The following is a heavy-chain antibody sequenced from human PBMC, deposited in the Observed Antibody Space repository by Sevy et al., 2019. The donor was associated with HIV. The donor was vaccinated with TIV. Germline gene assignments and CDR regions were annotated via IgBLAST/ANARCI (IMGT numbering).Heavy chain of an antibody. V-gene: IGHV4-38-2*01. CDR3: ARARYYDSSAYYYFDY. Sequence: SETLSLTCAVSGYSISSGYYWGWIRQPPGKGLESIGSIYHGGSTYYNPSLKRRVTISVDTSKNQFSLKLSSVTAADTAVYYCARARYYDSSAYYYFDYWGQGTLVTVSS. CDR2: IYHGGST. D-gene: IGHD3-22*01. J-gene: IGHJ4*02. CDR1: GYSISSGYY.